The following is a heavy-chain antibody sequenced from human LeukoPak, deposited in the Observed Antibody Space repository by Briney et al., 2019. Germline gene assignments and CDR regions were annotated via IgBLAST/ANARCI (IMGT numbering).Heavy chain of an antibody. D-gene: IGHD6-19*01. Sequence: PSETLSLTCTVSGGSISSSSYYWGWIRQPPGKGLEWIGSIYYSGSTYYNPSLKSRVTISVDTSKNQFSLKLSSVTAADTAVYYCARASGYSSGWYWFDPWGQGTLVTASS. J-gene: IGHJ5*02. V-gene: IGHV4-39*01. CDR3: ARASGYSSGWYWFDP. CDR2: IYYSGST. CDR1: GGSISSSSYY.